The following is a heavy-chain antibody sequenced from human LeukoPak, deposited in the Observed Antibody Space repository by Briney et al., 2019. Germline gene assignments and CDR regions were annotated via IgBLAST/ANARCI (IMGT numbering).Heavy chain of an antibody. CDR3: AKLGDILTGYPYYFDC. V-gene: IGHV3-23*01. J-gene: IGHJ4*02. CDR1: GFSFSNYG. D-gene: IGHD3-9*01. Sequence: GGSLRLSCAASGFSFSNYGMNWVRQAPGKGLEWVSAISGSGGSTYYADSVKGRFTISRDNSKNTLYLQMNSLRAEDTAVYYCAKLGDILTGYPYYFDCWGQGTLVTVSS. CDR2: ISGSGGST.